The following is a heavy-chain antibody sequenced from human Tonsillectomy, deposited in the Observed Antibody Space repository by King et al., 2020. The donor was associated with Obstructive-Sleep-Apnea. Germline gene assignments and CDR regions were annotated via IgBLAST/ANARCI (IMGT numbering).Heavy chain of an antibody. V-gene: IGHV4-31*03. CDR2: KYYSGST. Sequence: QVQLQESGPGLVKPSQTLSLTCTVSGCSISSGCYYWSGIRQHPGKGLEWIVDKYYSGSTYYNPSLKSRATIYRDKSKNQFSLKLSSVTAADTAVYYCARESVISSSWTFDYWGQGTLVTVSS. D-gene: IGHD6-13*01. CDR3: ARESVISSSWTFDY. CDR1: GCSISSGCYY. J-gene: IGHJ4*02.